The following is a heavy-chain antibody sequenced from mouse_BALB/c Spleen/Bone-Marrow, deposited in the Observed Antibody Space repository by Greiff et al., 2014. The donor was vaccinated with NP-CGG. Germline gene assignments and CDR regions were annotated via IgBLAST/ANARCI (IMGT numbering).Heavy chain of an antibody. CDR2: ISSGGSNT. CDR3: ARPQRYYATDY. J-gene: IGHJ4*01. V-gene: IGHV5-6*01. Sequence: EVQRVESGGDLVKPGGSLKLSCAASGFTFSSYGMSWGRQTPDKRLEWVGTISSGGSNTYYPDSVKGRFTISRDNAKNTLYLQMSSLKSEDTAMYYCARPQRYYATDYWGQGTSVTVSS. CDR1: GFTFSSYG.